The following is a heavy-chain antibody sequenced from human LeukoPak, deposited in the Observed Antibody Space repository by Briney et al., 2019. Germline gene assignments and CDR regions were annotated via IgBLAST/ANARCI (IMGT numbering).Heavy chain of an antibody. CDR2: IKQDGSEK. Sequence: GGSLRLSCAASGFTFSSYWMSWVRQAPGKGLEWVANIKQDGSEKYYVDSVKGRFTISRDNAKNSLYLQMNSLRAEDTAVYYWARGLQSIAADEYYFDYWGQGTLVTVSS. J-gene: IGHJ4*02. V-gene: IGHV3-7*01. D-gene: IGHD6-13*01. CDR3: ARGLQSIAADEYYFDY. CDR1: GFTFSSYW.